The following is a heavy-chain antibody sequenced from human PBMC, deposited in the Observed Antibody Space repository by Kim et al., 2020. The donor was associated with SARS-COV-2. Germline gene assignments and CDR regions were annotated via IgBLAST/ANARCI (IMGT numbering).Heavy chain of an antibody. CDR3: ASGPWPKITETANGYYFDY. Sequence: SETLSLTCTVSGGSISSSSYYWGWIRQPPGKGLEWIGSIYYSGSTYYNPSLKSRVTISVDTSKNQFSLKLSSVTAADTAVYYCASGPWPKITETANGYYFDYWGQGTQVTVSS. V-gene: IGHV4-39*01. CDR1: GGSISSSSYY. J-gene: IGHJ4*02. CDR2: IYYSGST. D-gene: IGHD1-7*01.